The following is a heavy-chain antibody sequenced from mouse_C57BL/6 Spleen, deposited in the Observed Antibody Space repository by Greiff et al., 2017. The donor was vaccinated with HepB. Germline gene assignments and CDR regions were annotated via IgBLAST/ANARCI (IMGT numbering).Heavy chain of an antibody. V-gene: IGHV1-19*01. CDR2: INPYNGGT. J-gene: IGHJ2*01. Sequence: EVQLQQSGPVLVKPGASVKMSCKASGFTFTDYYMNWVKQSHGKSLEWIGVINPYNGGTSYNQKFKGKATLTGDKSSSTSYMELNSLPSEDSAVYYCARSKGLETGTVFLYFDYWGQGTTLTVSS. CDR1: GFTFTDYY. D-gene: IGHD4-1*01. CDR3: ARSKGLETGTVFLYFDY.